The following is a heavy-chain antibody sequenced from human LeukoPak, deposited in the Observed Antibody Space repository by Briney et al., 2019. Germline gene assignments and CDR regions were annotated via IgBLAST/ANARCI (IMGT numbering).Heavy chain of an antibody. D-gene: IGHD3-22*01. J-gene: IGHJ4*02. CDR2: MNPNSGNT. V-gene: IGHV1-8*01. Sequence: GGSVKVSCKASGYTFTSYDINWVRQATGQGLEWMGWMNPNSGNTGYAQKFQGRVTMTRNTSISTAYMELSSLRSEDTAVYYCASSRSNYYDSSGPQTFDYWGQGTLVTVSS. CDR3: ASSRSNYYDSSGPQTFDY. CDR1: GYTFTSYD.